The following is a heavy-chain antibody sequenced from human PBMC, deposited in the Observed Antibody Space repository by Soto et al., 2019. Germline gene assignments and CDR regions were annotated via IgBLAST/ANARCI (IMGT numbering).Heavy chain of an antibody. V-gene: IGHV2-5*02. CDR2: IFWDDDK. J-gene: IGHJ4*02. D-gene: IGHD2-15*01. CDR1: GFSLSASGVG. CDR3: AHSGPEGSFDY. Sequence: GPTLMNPTQNLTLTCSVSGFSLSASGVGMGWIRQRQGKALEWLALIFWDDDKFYSPSLKTRVSITKDTSRNQVVLTMTNMDPVDTAAYYCAHSGPEGSFDYWGQGTLVTVSS.